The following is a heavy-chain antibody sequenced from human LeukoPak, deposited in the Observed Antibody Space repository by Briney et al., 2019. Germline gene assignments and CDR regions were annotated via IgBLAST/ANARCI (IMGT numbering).Heavy chain of an antibody. CDR2: ISGSGSST. CDR3: AKAIVGATAFDY. D-gene: IGHD1-26*01. J-gene: IGHJ4*02. V-gene: IGHV3-23*01. Sequence: GGSLRLSCAASGFTFSSYAMSWVRQAPGKGLEWVSAISGSGSSTYYADSVKGRFTISRDNSKKTLYLQMNSLRAEDTAVFYCAKAIVGATAFDYWGQGTLVSVSS. CDR1: GFTFSSYA.